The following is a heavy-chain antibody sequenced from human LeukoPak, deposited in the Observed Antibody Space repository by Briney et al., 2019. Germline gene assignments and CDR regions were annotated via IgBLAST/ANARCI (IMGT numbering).Heavy chain of an antibody. CDR3: ASVVPAASMAFDP. V-gene: IGHV4-28*01. Sequence: SDTLPLTCAVSGYSISSSNWWGWIRQPPGKGLEWIGYIYYSGSTYYNPFLKSRVTMSVDTSKNQFSLKLSSVTAVDTAVYYCASVVPAASMAFDPWGQGTLVTVSS. CDR2: IYYSGST. J-gene: IGHJ5*02. CDR1: GYSISSSNW. D-gene: IGHD2-2*01.